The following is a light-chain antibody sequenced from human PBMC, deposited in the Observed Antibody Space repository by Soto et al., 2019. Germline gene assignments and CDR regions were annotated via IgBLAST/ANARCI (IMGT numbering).Light chain of an antibody. J-gene: IGLJ1*01. CDR2: GNS. Sequence: QSVLTQPRSVSGAPGQRVTISCTGSSSNIGAGYYVHWYQQLPGTAPKLLIYGNSNRPSGVPDRFSGSKSGTSASLAITGLQAEDEADYYCQSYDSSLSGFVFGTGTKVTVL. V-gene: IGLV1-40*01. CDR3: QSYDSSLSGFV. CDR1: SSNIGAGYY.